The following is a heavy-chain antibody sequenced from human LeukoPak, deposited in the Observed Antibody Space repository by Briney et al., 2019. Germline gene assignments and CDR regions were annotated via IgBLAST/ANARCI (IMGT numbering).Heavy chain of an antibody. CDR3: ARTDWHYFLF. CDR1: GYPFTSFE. Sequence: GASVKVSCKASGYPFTSFEINWVRQATGQGLEWMGWMNPNSGNTVYAQKFQGRVTMTRSTSISTAYMELSSLRSEDTAVYYCARTDWHYFLFWGQGTLVTVSA. J-gene: IGHJ4*02. CDR2: MNPNSGNT. V-gene: IGHV1-8*01. D-gene: IGHD3/OR15-3a*01.